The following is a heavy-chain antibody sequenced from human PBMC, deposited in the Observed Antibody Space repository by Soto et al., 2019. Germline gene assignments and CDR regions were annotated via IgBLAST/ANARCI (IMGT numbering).Heavy chain of an antibody. Sequence: GASVKVSCKASGYTFTSYGISWVRQAPGQGLEWMGWISAYNGNTNYAQKLQGRVTMTTDTSTSTAYMELRSLRSDDTAVYYCAVGTYYDFWSPSGVDVWGQGTTVTVSS. CDR1: GYTFTSYG. D-gene: IGHD3-3*01. CDR2: ISAYNGNT. V-gene: IGHV1-18*01. CDR3: AVGTYYDFWSPSGVDV. J-gene: IGHJ6*02.